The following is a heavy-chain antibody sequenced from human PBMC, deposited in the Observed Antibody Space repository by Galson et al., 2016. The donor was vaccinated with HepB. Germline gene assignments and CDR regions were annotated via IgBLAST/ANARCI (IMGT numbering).Heavy chain of an antibody. V-gene: IGHV3-7*03. J-gene: IGHJ4*02. CDR1: GFIFSSYW. CDR3: ARCVGSSIEYFFDY. Sequence: SLRLSCAGSGFIFSSYWMSWVRQAPGKGLEWVANIKQDGSEKYYVDSVKGRFTISRDNAKNSLSLQMNSLRAEDTALYYCARCVGSSIEYFFDYWGQGTLVTVSS. D-gene: IGHD6-6*01. CDR2: IKQDGSEK.